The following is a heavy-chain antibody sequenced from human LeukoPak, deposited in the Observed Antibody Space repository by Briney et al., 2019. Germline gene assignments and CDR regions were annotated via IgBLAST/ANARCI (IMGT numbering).Heavy chain of an antibody. J-gene: IGHJ6*03. CDR1: GGSISSSSYY. Sequence: PSETLSLTCTVSGGSISSSSYYWGWIRQPPGKGLEWIGSIYYSGSTYYNPSLKSRVTISVDTSKNQFSLKLSSVTAADTAVYYCARAQRDIVVVPAATYYYYYYMDVWGKGTTVTVSS. CDR3: ARAQRDIVVVPAATYYYYYYMDV. V-gene: IGHV4-39*07. CDR2: IYYSGST. D-gene: IGHD2-2*01.